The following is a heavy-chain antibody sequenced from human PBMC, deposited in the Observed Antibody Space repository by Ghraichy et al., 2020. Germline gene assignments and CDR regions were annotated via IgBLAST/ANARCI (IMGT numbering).Heavy chain of an antibody. D-gene: IGHD6-19*01. CDR3: ARRTGIAVADMPNWFDP. CDR2: IYYSGST. CDR1: GGSISSSSYY. Sequence: SQTLSLTCTVSGGSISSSSYYWGWIRQPPGKGLEWIGSIYYSGSTYYNPSLKSRVTISVDTSKNQFSLKLSSVTAADTAVYYCARRTGIAVADMPNWFDPWGQGTLVTVSS. V-gene: IGHV4-39*01. J-gene: IGHJ5*02.